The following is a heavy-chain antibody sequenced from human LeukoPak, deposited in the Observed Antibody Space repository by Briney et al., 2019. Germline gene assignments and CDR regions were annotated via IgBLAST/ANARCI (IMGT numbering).Heavy chain of an antibody. V-gene: IGHV3-66*01. J-gene: IGHJ4*02. CDR3: ARGDYDSSGYSY. CDR1: GFTVSSNY. D-gene: IGHD3-22*01. Sequence: PGGSLSLSCAASGFTVSSNYMSWVRQAPGKGLEWVSVIYSGGSTYYADSVKGRFTISRDNSKNTLYLQMNSLRAEDTAVYYCARGDYDSSGYSYWGQGTLVTVSS. CDR2: IYSGGST.